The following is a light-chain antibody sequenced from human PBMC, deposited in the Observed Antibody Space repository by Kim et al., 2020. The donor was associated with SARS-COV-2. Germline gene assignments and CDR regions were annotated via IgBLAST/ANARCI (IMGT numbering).Light chain of an antibody. V-gene: IGKV3-20*01. CDR1: QSIVSSS. CDR2: RAS. J-gene: IGKJ1*01. Sequence: LSPGERATLSCRASQSIVSSSLAWYQQIPGQAPRLVIYRASARATGIPDRFSGSGSGTDFTLTISRLEPEEFAVYYCQQYDDLWTFGQGTKVDIK. CDR3: QQYDDLWT.